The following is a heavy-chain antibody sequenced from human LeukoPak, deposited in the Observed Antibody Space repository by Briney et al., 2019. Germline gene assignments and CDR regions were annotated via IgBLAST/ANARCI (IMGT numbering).Heavy chain of an antibody. D-gene: IGHD3-3*01. CDR2: ISSSGSTI. Sequence: VGSLRLSCAASGFTFSSYEMNWVRQAPGKGLEWVSYISSSGSTIYYADSVKGRFTISRDNAKNSLYLQMNSLRAEDTAVYYCARDSHYDFWSGPSFDYWGQGTLVTVSS. J-gene: IGHJ4*02. CDR1: GFTFSSYE. CDR3: ARDSHYDFWSGPSFDY. V-gene: IGHV3-48*03.